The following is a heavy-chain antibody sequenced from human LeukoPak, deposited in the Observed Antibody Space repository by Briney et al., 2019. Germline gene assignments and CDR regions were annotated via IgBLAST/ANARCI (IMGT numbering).Heavy chain of an antibody. V-gene: IGHV3-48*03. CDR1: GFTFSSYY. J-gene: IGHJ5*02. CDR2: ISSSGSTI. CDR3: ARQDPENWFDP. Sequence: PGGSLTLSRAVSGFTFSSYYMNWVRQAPGKGLEWVSYISSSGSTIYYADSMKGRFTISRDNAKHSLYLQMNSLRAEDTAVYYCARQDPENWFDPWGQGTLVTVSS. D-gene: IGHD1-14*01.